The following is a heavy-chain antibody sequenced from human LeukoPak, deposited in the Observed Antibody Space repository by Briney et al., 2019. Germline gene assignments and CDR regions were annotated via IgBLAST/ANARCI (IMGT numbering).Heavy chain of an antibody. J-gene: IGHJ4*02. D-gene: IGHD5-12*01. CDR3: ARVLVDTGLYYFDY. CDR1: GGSFSGYY. CDR2: INHSGST. Sequence: SETLSLTCAVYGGSFSGYYWSWIRQPPGKGLEWIGEINHSGSTNYNPSLKSRVTISVDTSKNQFSLKLSSVTAADTAVYYCARVLVDTGLYYFDYWGQGTLVTVSS. V-gene: IGHV4-34*01.